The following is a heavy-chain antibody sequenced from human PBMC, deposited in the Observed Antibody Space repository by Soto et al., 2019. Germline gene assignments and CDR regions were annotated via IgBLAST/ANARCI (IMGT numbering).Heavy chain of an antibody. J-gene: IGHJ5*02. V-gene: IGHV4-34*01. CDR2: INHSGST. CDR1: GGSFSGYY. CDR3: ARDKTGRSIA. D-gene: IGHD3-16*02. Sequence: PSETLSLTCAVYGGSFSGYYWSWIRQPPGKGLEWIGEINHSGSTNYNPSLKSRVTISVDTSKNQFSLKLSSVTAADTAVYYCARDKTGRSIAWGQGTLVTVSS.